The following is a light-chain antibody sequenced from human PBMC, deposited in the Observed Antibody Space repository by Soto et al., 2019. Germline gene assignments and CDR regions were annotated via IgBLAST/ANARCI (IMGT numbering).Light chain of an antibody. CDR2: EVS. CDR3: CSYAGSSTNVV. Sequence: QSALTQPASVSGSPGQSITISCTGTSSDVGGYNLVSWYQQHPGKAPKLMIYEVSKRPSGVSNRFSGSESGNTASLTISGLQAEDEADYYCCSYAGSSTNVVFGGGTKVTVL. CDR1: SSDVGGYNL. J-gene: IGLJ2*01. V-gene: IGLV2-23*02.